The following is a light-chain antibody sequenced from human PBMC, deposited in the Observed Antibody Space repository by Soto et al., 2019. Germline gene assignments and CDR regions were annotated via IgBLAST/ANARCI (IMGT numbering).Light chain of an antibody. J-gene: IGLJ2*01. CDR2: EVS. Sequence: QSALTQPPSASGSPGQSVTISCTGTSSDVGGYNYVSWYQQHPGKAPKLMIYEVSKRPSGVPDRFSGSKSGNTASLTVSGLQAEDEADYYCSSYAGSTRVVFGEGTKLTVL. CDR3: SSYAGSTRVV. CDR1: SSDVGGYNY. V-gene: IGLV2-8*01.